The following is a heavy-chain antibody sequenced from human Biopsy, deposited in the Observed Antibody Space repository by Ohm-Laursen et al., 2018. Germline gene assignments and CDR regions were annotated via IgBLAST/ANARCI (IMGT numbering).Heavy chain of an antibody. J-gene: IGHJ4*02. CDR1: GYPFITYG. D-gene: IGHD4-17*01. V-gene: IGHV1-18*01. CDR2: ISAYNGHT. CDR3: ARDPHGEGSDYGSYFDY. Sequence: ASVKVSCKASGYPFITYGISWVRQAPGQGLEWMGWISAYNGHTKFARKFQDRVTMTTDTSTTTAYMDLRSLRSDDTAVYYCARDPHGEGSDYGSYFDYWGQGTLVTVSS.